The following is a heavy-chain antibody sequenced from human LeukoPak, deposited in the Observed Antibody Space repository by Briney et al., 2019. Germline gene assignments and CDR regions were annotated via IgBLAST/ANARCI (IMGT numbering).Heavy chain of an antibody. Sequence: SVKVSCKASGGTFSSYAISWVRQAPGQGLEWMGGIIPIFGTANYAQKFQGRVTITADESTSTAYMELSSLGSEDTAVYYCARGPTRITMVRGAPDYYFDYWGQGTLVTVSS. D-gene: IGHD3-10*01. J-gene: IGHJ4*02. CDR2: IIPIFGTA. CDR1: GGTFSSYA. CDR3: ARGPTRITMVRGAPDYYFDY. V-gene: IGHV1-69*01.